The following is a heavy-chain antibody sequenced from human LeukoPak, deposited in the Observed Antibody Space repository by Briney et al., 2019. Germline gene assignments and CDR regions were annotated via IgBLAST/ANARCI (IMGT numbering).Heavy chain of an antibody. V-gene: IGHV1-18*01. CDR1: GYTFTSYG. CDR2: ISAYNGNT. Sequence: ASVKVSCKASGYTFTSYGISWVRQAPGQGLEWMGWISAYNGNTNYAQKLQGRVTMTTDTSTSTAYMELRSLRSDDTAVYYCARVDALYYYYYYGMDVWGQGTTVTVSS. CDR3: ARVDALYYYYYYGMDV. D-gene: IGHD3/OR15-3a*01. J-gene: IGHJ6*02.